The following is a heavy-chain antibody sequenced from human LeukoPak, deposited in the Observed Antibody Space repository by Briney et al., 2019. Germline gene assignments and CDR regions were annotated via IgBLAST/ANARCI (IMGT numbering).Heavy chain of an antibody. D-gene: IGHD3-22*01. Sequence: ASVKVSCKASGYTFTSYYMHWVRQAPGQGLEWMGIINPSGGRTSYAQKFQGRVTVTRDTSTSTVYMELSSLRSDDTAVYYCATDDSKHWGQGTLVTVSS. CDR1: GYTFTSYY. CDR2: INPSGGRT. V-gene: IGHV1-46*01. J-gene: IGHJ1*01. CDR3: ATDDSKH.